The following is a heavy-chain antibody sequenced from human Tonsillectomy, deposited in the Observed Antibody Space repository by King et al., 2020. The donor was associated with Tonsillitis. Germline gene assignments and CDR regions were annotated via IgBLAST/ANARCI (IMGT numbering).Heavy chain of an antibody. J-gene: IGHJ4*02. CDR3: ARIRPSACRSGGAGEYFDH. D-gene: IGHD6-6*01. Sequence: LQESGPGLVKPSQSLSLSCAVSGGSIGSGGYSWSWVRQPPGKGLECIGYIYYSGNTYYNPSVKSQITISLDTSKNQFSLKLSSVTAADTAVYYCARIRPSACRSGGAGEYFDHWGQGTLVTVSS. CDR1: GGSIGSGGYS. V-gene: IGHV4-30-4*07. CDR2: IYYSGNT.